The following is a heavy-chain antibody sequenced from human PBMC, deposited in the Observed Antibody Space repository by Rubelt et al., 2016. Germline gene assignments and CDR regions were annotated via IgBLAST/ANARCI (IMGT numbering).Heavy chain of an antibody. CDR1: GYTFSAYY. J-gene: IGHJ4*02. Sequence: QVQLVQSGAEVKKPGASMKVSCKASGYTFSAYYIHWVRQAPGQGLECMGVINPSDGSTIYAPRFQRSITMTRDTSTTTVYMELSSLGSEDTAVDYCARGSSGYPPLDYWGQGTLVTVSS. V-gene: IGHV1-46*01. CDR2: INPSDGST. D-gene: IGHD3-22*01. CDR3: ARGSSGYPPLDY.